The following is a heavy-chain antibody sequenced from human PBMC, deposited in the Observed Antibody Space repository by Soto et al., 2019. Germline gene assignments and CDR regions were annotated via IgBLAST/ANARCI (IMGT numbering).Heavy chain of an antibody. D-gene: IGHD3-9*01. CDR3: ARDWGLRYFDWLPNTDYYYYYMDV. CDR2: ISSSSSYI. J-gene: IGHJ6*03. CDR1: GFTFSSYS. V-gene: IGHV3-21*01. Sequence: GGSLRLSCAASGFTFSSYSMNWVRQAPGKGLEWVSSISSSSSYIYYADSVKGRFTISRDNAKNSLYLQMNSLRAEDTAVYYCARDWGLRYFDWLPNTDYYYYYMDVWGKGTTVTVSS.